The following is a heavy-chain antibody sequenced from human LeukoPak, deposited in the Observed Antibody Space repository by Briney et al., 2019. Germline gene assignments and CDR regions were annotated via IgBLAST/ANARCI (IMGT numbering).Heavy chain of an antibody. Sequence: PSETLSLTCTVSGGSISSSSYYWGWIRQPPGKGLEWIGSIYYSGSTNYNPSLKSRVTISVDTSKNQFSLKLSSVTAADTAVYYCARGRDGYNYYNNWGQGTLVTVSS. CDR1: GGSISSSSYY. CDR3: ARGRDGYNYYNN. CDR2: IYYSGST. D-gene: IGHD5-24*01. J-gene: IGHJ4*02. V-gene: IGHV4-39*07.